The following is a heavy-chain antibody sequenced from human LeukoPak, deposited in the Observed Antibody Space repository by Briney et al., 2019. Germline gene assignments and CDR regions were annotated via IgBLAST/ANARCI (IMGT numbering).Heavy chain of an antibody. CDR1: GGSISSSSYY. Sequence: SETLSLTCTVSGGSISSSSYYWGWIRQPPGKRLEGIGSIYYSGSTYYNPSLKSRVTISVDTSKNQFSLKLSSVTAADTAVYYCARLCGARLGDWFDPWGQGTLVTVSS. J-gene: IGHJ5*02. D-gene: IGHD1-26*01. CDR3: ARLCGARLGDWFDP. CDR2: IYYSGST. V-gene: IGHV4-39*01.